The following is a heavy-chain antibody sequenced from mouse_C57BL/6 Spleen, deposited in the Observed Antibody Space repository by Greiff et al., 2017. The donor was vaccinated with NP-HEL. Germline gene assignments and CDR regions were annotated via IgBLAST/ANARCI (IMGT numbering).Heavy chain of an antibody. V-gene: IGHV5-16*01. CDR3: AREGSIYAMDY. D-gene: IGHD1-1*01. CDR1: GFTFSDYY. J-gene: IGHJ4*01. Sequence: EVHLVESEGGLVQPGRSMKLSCTASGFTFSDYYMAWVRQVPEKGLEWVANINYDGSSTYYLDSLKSRFIISRDNAKNILYLQMSSLKSEDTATYYCAREGSIYAMDYWGQGTSVTVSS. CDR2: INYDGSST.